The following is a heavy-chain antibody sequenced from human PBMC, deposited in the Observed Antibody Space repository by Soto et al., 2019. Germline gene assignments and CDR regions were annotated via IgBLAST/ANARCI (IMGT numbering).Heavy chain of an antibody. V-gene: IGHV4-61*08. CDR1: GGSISRGGYY. D-gene: IGHD3-3*01. Sequence: PSETLSLTCNVSGGSISRGGYYWSWIRQHPGKGLEWIGYIYYSGSTNYNPSLKSRVTISVDTSKNQFSLKLSSVTAADTAVYYCAREIYDYDFWSGYYRGNWFDPWGQGTQVTVSS. CDR3: AREIYDYDFWSGYYRGNWFDP. CDR2: IYYSGST. J-gene: IGHJ5*02.